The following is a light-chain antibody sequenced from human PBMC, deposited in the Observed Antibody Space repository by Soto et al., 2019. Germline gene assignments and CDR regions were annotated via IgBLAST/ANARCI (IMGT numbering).Light chain of an antibody. Sequence: DIQMTQSPSTLSASVGDRVTITCRASQRISSWLAWYQQKPGKAPKLLIYDVSSLESGVPSRFSGSASGTEFTLTISSLQPDDFATYYCQQYNSYSWTFGQGTKVDIK. V-gene: IGKV1-5*01. J-gene: IGKJ1*01. CDR1: QRISSW. CDR2: DVS. CDR3: QQYNSYSWT.